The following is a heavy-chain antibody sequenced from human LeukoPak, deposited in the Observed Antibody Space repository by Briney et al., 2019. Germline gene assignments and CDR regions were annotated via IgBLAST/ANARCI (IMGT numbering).Heavy chain of an antibody. Sequence: SETLSLTCTVSGGSISSYYWSWIRQPPGKGLEWIGYIYYSGSTNYNPSLKSRVTISVDTSKNQFSLKLSSVTAADTAVYYCARVLRFLEWSHYYYYGMDVWGQGTTVTVSS. CDR3: ARVLRFLEWSHYYYYGMDV. CDR2: IYYSGST. D-gene: IGHD3-3*01. CDR1: GGSISSYY. V-gene: IGHV4-59*01. J-gene: IGHJ6*02.